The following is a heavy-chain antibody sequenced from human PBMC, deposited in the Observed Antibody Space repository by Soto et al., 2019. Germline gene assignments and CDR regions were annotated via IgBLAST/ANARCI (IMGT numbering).Heavy chain of an antibody. D-gene: IGHD1-26*01. CDR2: INAVNGNT. J-gene: IGHJ4*02. V-gene: IGHV1-3*01. CDR3: ARGYSGSAEGTPDY. Sequence: QVQLVQSGAEVKKPGASVKVSCKASGYTFTNYAMHWVRQAPGQRLEWMGWINAVNGNTKYPQKFQGRVTITRDTSASTAYRELSSLRSEDTAVYYCARGYSGSAEGTPDYWGQGTLVTVSS. CDR1: GYTFTNYA.